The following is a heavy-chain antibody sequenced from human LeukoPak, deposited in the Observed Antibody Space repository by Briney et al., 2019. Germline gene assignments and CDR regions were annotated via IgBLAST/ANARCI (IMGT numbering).Heavy chain of an antibody. J-gene: IGHJ4*02. V-gene: IGHV3-21*01. CDR2: ISRGSDHI. CDR3: ARPYDIRGYFPDY. Sequence: GGSLRLSCAASGFTFSSYWMSWVRQAPGKGLEWVSSISRGSDHIFYADSMKGRFTISRDNAKNSLYLQMNSLGAEDTAVYYCARPYDIRGYFPDYWGQGTLVTVSS. D-gene: IGHD3-22*01. CDR1: GFTFSSYW.